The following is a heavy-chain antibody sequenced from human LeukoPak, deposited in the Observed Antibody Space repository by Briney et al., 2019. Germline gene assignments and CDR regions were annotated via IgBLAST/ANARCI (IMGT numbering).Heavy chain of an antibody. CDR1: GFTVSSNY. Sequence: GSLRLSCAASGFTVSSNYMSWVRQAPGKGLEWVSVIYSGGSTYYADSVKGRFTISRDNSKNTLYLQMNSLRAEDTAVNYCAREVQVAYGMDVWGQGTTVTVSS. J-gene: IGHJ6*02. CDR2: IYSGGST. CDR3: AREVQVAYGMDV. D-gene: IGHD2-15*01. V-gene: IGHV3-53*01.